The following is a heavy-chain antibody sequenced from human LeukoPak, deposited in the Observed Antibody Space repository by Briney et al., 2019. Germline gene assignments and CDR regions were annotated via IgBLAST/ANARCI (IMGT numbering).Heavy chain of an antibody. Sequence: ASVKVSCKASGDTFSSYAISWVRQAPGQGLEWTGGIIPIFGTANYAQKFQGRVTITTDESTSTAYMELSSLRSEDTAVYYCARCLWVRGVIEGPMAGYYYYYMDVWGKGTTVTVSS. D-gene: IGHD3-10*01. CDR3: ARCLWVRGVIEGPMAGYYYYYMDV. J-gene: IGHJ6*03. CDR1: GDTFSSYA. V-gene: IGHV1-69*05. CDR2: IIPIFGTA.